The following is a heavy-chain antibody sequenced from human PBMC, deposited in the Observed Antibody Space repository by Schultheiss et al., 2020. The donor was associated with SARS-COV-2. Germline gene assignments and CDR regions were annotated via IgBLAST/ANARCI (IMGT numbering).Heavy chain of an antibody. CDR3: ASTLYCGGDCIPFALDY. Sequence: SETLSLTCTVSGGSISSYYWSWIRQPPGKGLEWIGNIHYSGSTNYNPSLKSRVTISVDTSKNQFSLKLSSVTAADTAVYYCASTLYCGGDCIPFALDYWGQGTLVTVSS. V-gene: IGHV4-59*12. D-gene: IGHD2-21*01. CDR2: IHYSGST. CDR1: GGSISSYY. J-gene: IGHJ4*02.